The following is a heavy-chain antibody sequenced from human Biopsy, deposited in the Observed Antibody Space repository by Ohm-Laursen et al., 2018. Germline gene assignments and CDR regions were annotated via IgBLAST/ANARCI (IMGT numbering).Heavy chain of an antibody. CDR3: ARHSLDDFWSGAHYYFDY. CDR2: VYYSGST. D-gene: IGHD3-3*01. CDR1: GGSISSRNHY. Sequence: VTLSLTCSVSGGSISSRNHYWGWLRQPPGKGLEWIGHVYYSGSTFSNSSLESRVTVSVDTSKNQFHLRLTSMSASDTAVYYCARHSLDDFWSGAHYYFDYWGLGTLVTVSS. V-gene: IGHV4-39*01. J-gene: IGHJ4*02.